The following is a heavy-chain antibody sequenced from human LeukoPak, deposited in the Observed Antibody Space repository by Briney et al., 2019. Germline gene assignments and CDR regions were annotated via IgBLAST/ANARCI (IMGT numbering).Heavy chain of an antibody. CDR1: GFAFSGSA. D-gene: IGHD5-24*01. CDR3: TRRSQDGYEDY. Sequence: PGGSLRLSCAASGFAFSGSAMHWVRQASGKGLEWVGRIRSKANSYATAYAASVKGRFTISRDDSKNTAYLQMNSLKTEDTAVYYCTRRSQDGYEDYWGQGTLVAVSS. CDR2: IRSKANSYAT. V-gene: IGHV3-73*01. J-gene: IGHJ4*02.